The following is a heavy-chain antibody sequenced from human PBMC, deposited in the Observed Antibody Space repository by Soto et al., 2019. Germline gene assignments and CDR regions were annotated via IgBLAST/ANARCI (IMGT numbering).Heavy chain of an antibody. CDR1: GYTFSDYG. CDR3: ARGRGGYLSSSGHTHNYLDY. V-gene: IGHV1-18*01. J-gene: IGHJ4*02. CDR2: INVYSGTT. D-gene: IGHD3-22*01. Sequence: QVHLVQSGSEVKTAGAAVKVSCKASGYTFSDYGVSWVRQAPGQVLEWMGWINVYSGTTNYLPKVQGRVTMTTEPSTSTLYMELRDLSSEDTAVYYCARGRGGYLSSSGHTHNYLDYWGQGTLVTVSS.